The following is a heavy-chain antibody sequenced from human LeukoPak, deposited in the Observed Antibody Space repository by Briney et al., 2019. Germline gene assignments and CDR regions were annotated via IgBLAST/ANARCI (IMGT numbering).Heavy chain of an antibody. Sequence: GGSLRLSCAASGSTFSSYEMNWVRQAPGKGLEWVSYISSSGSTIYYADSVKGRFTISRDNSKNTLYLQMNSLRAEDTAVYYCAKMSSGYTLDYWGQGTLVTVSS. CDR3: AKMSSGYTLDY. CDR2: ISSSGSTI. J-gene: IGHJ4*02. V-gene: IGHV3-48*03. D-gene: IGHD3-22*01. CDR1: GSTFSSYE.